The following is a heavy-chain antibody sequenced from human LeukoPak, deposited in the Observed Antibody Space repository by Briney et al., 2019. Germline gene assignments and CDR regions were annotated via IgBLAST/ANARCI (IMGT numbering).Heavy chain of an antibody. CDR2: INHSGST. Sequence: SETLSLTCAVYGGSFSGYYWSWIRQPPGKGLEWIGEINHSGSTNYNPSLKSRVTISVDTPKNQFSLKLSSVTAADTAVYYCARGPKVRGRYGMDVWGKGTTVTVSS. CDR3: ARGPKVRGRYGMDV. J-gene: IGHJ6*04. D-gene: IGHD3-10*01. CDR1: GGSFSGYY. V-gene: IGHV4-34*01.